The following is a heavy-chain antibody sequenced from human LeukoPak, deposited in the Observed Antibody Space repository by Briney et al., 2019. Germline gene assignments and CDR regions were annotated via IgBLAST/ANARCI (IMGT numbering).Heavy chain of an antibody. Sequence: PGRSLRLSCAASGFTFSDYALHWVRQAPGKGLEWVAVVSYDGSNIYYADSVKGRFTISRDNSKNTLYLQMNSLRAEDTAVYYCAKGPMTTVTKAREEYYFDYWGQGTLVTVSS. CDR1: GFTFSDYA. CDR2: VSYDGSNI. CDR3: AKGPMTTVTKAREEYYFDY. V-gene: IGHV3-30*04. J-gene: IGHJ4*02. D-gene: IGHD4-17*01.